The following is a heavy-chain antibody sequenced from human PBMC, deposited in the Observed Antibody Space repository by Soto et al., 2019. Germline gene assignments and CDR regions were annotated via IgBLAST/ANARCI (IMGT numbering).Heavy chain of an antibody. J-gene: IGHJ4*02. CDR1: GFTFSNFW. CDR2: IKEDGSEK. Sequence: EVQLVESGGGLVQPGGSLRLSCAASGFTFSNFWMSWVRQAPGKGLEWVAAIKEDGSEKNYEDSVRGRFTISRDNAKNSLYLQMNSLRADDTAVYYCARDVIWGQGSLVSVSS. V-gene: IGHV3-7*05. CDR3: ARDVI.